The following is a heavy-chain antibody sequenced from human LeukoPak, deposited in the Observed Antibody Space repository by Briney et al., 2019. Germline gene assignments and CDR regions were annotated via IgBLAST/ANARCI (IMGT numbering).Heavy chain of an antibody. V-gene: IGHV3-53*01. D-gene: IGHD3-10*01. CDR2: IYSGGNT. J-gene: IGHJ5*02. CDR3: ARVGGSGSSQNWFDP. Sequence: GGSLRLSCAASGFTVNTNYMSWVRQAPGKGLESVSVIYSGGNTHYADSVKGRFTISRDNSKNTVYLHMNSLRAEDTAVYYCARVGGSGSSQNWFDPWGQGTLVTVSS. CDR1: GFTVNTNY.